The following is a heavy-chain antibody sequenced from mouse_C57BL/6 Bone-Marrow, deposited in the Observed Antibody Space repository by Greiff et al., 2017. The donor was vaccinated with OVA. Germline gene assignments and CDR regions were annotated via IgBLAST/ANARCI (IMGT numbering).Heavy chain of an antibody. CDR3: AREEDYCGWAY. CDR2: INPNNGGT. D-gene: IGHD1-1*01. CDR1: GYTFTDYY. V-gene: IGHV1-26*01. J-gene: IGHJ3*01. Sequence: VQLKESGPELVKPGASVKISCKASGYTFTDYYMNWVKQSHGKSLEWIGDINPNNGGTSYNQKFKGKATLTVDKSSSTAYMELRSLTSEDSAVYYCAREEDYCGWAYWGQGTLVTVSA.